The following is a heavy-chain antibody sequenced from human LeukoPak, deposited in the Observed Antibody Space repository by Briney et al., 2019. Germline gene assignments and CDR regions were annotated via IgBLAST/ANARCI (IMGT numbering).Heavy chain of an antibody. CDR2: ISSSGSTI. CDR3: ARDSTYYYDSSGYSDDYFDY. V-gene: IGHV3-48*03. J-gene: IGHJ4*02. Sequence: PGGSLRLSCAASGFTFSSYEMNWVRQAPGKWLEWVSYISSSGSTIYYADSVKGRFTISRDNAKNSLYLQMNSLRAEDTAVYYCARDSTYYYDSSGYSDDYFDYWGQGTLVTVSS. D-gene: IGHD3-22*01. CDR1: GFTFSSYE.